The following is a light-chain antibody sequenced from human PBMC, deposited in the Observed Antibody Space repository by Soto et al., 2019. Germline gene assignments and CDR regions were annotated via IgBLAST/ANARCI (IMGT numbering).Light chain of an antibody. CDR2: GAS. CDR1: QSVSSN. Sequence: EIVMTQSPATLSVSPGERATLSCRASQSVSSNLAWYQQKPGQAPRLLIYGASTRATGIPARCSGSGSGTEFTLTISRLQSEDFAVYYCQQYNNWPRITFGQGTRLEIK. CDR3: QQYNNWPRIT. J-gene: IGKJ5*01. V-gene: IGKV3-15*01.